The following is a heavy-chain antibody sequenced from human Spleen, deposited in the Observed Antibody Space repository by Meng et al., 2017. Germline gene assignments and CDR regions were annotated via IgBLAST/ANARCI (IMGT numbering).Heavy chain of an antibody. J-gene: IGHJ4*02. V-gene: IGHV1-2*06. D-gene: IGHD6-13*01. CDR2: IDPKNGDT. Sequence: GESLKISCKPSGYNFPDYYIHWVRQAPGQGLEWMGRIDPKNGDTHYAQKFQGRVTMTGDTSISAAYMDLSGLRSDDTAVYYCARDEDISAAGKLFGDYWGQETLVTVSS. CDR3: ARDEDISAAGKLFGDY. CDR1: GYNFPDYY.